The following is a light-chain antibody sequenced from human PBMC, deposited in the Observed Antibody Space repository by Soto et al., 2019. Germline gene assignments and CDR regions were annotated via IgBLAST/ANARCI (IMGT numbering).Light chain of an antibody. CDR1: SSDVGNYIH. CDR2: DVN. J-gene: IGLJ2*01. Sequence: QSALTQPASVSGSPGQSITISCTGTSSDVGNYIHVSWYQQHPGKAPKLIIYDVNNRPSGVSNRFSGSKSGNTASLSISGIQAEDEADYYCSSYSSTSTLLFGGGTKLTVL. V-gene: IGLV2-14*03. CDR3: SSYSSTSTLL.